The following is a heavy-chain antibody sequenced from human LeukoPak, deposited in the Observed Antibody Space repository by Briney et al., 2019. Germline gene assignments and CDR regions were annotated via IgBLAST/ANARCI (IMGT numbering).Heavy chain of an antibody. CDR3: ARDLKADGGNSVGY. V-gene: IGHV1-2*02. CDR1: GYTFTGYY. Sequence: ASVKVSCKASGYTFTGYYMHWVRQAPGQGLQWMGWIDPNSGGTNFAQKFQGRVTMTRDMSNSTAYMELSRLRSDDTAVYYCARDLKADGGNSVGYWGQGTLVTVSS. D-gene: IGHD4-23*01. CDR2: IDPNSGGT. J-gene: IGHJ4*02.